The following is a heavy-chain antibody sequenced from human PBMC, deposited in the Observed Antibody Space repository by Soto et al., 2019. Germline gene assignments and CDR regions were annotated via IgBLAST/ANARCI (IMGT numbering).Heavy chain of an antibody. CDR2: ISSSSSYI. V-gene: IGHV3-21*01. D-gene: IGHD5-12*01. CDR1: GFTFSSYS. CDR3: ARDQGDGYNNYYYGMDV. Sequence: PGGSLRLSCAASGFTFSSYSMNWVRQAPGKGLEWVSSISSSSSYIYYADSVKGRFTISRDNAKNSLYLQMNSLRAEDTAVYYCARDQGDGYNNYYYGMDVWGQGTTVTVSS. J-gene: IGHJ6*02.